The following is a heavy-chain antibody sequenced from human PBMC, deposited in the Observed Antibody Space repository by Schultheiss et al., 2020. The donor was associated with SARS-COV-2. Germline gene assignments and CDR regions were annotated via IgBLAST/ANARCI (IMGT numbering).Heavy chain of an antibody. CDR2: IYTSGST. CDR1: GGSISSGRYY. J-gene: IGHJ6*02. CDR3: PREGEGYDFWSGYYYYGMDV. D-gene: IGHD3-3*01. V-gene: IGHV4-61*02. Sequence: SQTLSLTCTVSGGSISSGRYYWSWIRQPAGKGLEWIWRIYTSGSTNYNPSLKSRVTISVDTSKNQFSLKLSSVTAADTAVYYCPREGEGYDFWSGYYYYGMDVWGQGTTVTVSS.